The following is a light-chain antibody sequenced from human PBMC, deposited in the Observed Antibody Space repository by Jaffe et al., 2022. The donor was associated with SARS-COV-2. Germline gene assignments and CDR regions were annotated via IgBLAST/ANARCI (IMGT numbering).Light chain of an antibody. CDR1: SRDVGYYNY. CDR3: SSYAGNNNLV. J-gene: IGLJ3*02. Sequence: QSALTQPPSASGSPGQSVTISCTGTSRDVGYYNYVSWYQQHPGKAPKLMIYDVSQRPSGVPDRFSGSKSGNTASLTVSGLQAEDEAEYFCSSYAGNNNLVFGGGTKLTVL. CDR2: DVS. V-gene: IGLV2-8*01.